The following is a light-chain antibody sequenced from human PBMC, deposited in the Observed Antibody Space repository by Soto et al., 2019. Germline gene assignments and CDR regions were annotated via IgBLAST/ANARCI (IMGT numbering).Light chain of an antibody. CDR1: SSDVGAYNY. CDR3: FSYTSSGTYV. V-gene: IGLV2-11*01. Sequence: QSVLTQPRSVSGSPGQSVTISCTGTSSDVGAYNYVSWYQQHPGRAPKFMIYDVTKRPSGVPDRFSGSKSGNTASLTISGLQAEDEADYYCFSYTSSGTYVFGTGTKVTVL. J-gene: IGLJ1*01. CDR2: DVT.